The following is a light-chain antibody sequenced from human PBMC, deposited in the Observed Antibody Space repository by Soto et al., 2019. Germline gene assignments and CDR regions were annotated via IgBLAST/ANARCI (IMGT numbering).Light chain of an antibody. V-gene: IGKV3-15*01. CDR1: QTISSS. CDR3: QKDNRWPLT. Sequence: EIVMTQSPATLSMSPGERATLSCWASQTISSSLAWYQQKPGQAPRLLIYGASTRAAGVPVRFSGSGSGTEFPLTISRLEPEDFAVYYCQKDNRWPLTFGGGTKVEIK. CDR2: GAS. J-gene: IGKJ4*01.